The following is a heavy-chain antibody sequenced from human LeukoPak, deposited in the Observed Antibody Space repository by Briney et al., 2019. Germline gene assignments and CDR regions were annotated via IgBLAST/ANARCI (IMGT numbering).Heavy chain of an antibody. CDR2: IKQDGSEK. J-gene: IGHJ5*02. D-gene: IGHD2-15*01. CDR1: GFTFSSYW. V-gene: IGHV3-7*01. Sequence: GGALRLSCAASGFTFSSYWMSWVRQAPGKGVEGVANIKQDGSEKYYVDSVKRRFTISRDTAKNSLYLQMNSLRPQHTAVYYCARDSAGFDPWGQGTLVTVSS. CDR3: ARDSAGFDP.